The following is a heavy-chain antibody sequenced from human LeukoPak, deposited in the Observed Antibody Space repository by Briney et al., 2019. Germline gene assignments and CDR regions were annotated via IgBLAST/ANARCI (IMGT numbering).Heavy chain of an antibody. Sequence: PSETLSLTCAVYGGSFSGYYWSWIRQPPGKGLEWIGEINHSGSTNYNPSLKSRVTISVDTSKNQFPLKLSSVTAADTAVYYCARLLSYYYYYMDVWGKGTTVTISS. CDR2: INHSGST. D-gene: IGHD1-26*01. CDR3: ARLLSYYYYYMDV. V-gene: IGHV4-34*01. CDR1: GGSFSGYY. J-gene: IGHJ6*03.